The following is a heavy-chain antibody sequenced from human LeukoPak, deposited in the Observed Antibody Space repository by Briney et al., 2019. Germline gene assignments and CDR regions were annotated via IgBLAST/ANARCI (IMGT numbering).Heavy chain of an antibody. D-gene: IGHD6-13*01. CDR3: ARSSLSSSWLFDY. CDR1: GFTFSGYY. J-gene: IGHJ4*02. V-gene: IGHV3-11*01. CDR2: IGSSGNTI. Sequence: GGSLRLSCAVSGFTFSGYYMSWIRQAPGKGLEWVSYIGSSGNTIYYADSVKGRFTISRDNAKNSLYLQMNSLRADDTAVYYCARSSLSSSWLFDYWGQGTLVTVSS.